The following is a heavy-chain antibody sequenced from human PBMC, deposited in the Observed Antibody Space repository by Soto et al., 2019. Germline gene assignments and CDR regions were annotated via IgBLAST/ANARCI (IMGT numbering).Heavy chain of an antibody. CDR1: GYTFTSYA. CDR3: AREDSPSLN. J-gene: IGHJ4*02. V-gene: IGHV1-3*01. CDR2: INAGNGNT. Sequence: ASVKVSCKASGYTFTSYAMHWVRQAPGQRLEWMGWINAGNGNTKYSQKFQGRVTMTTDTSTSTAYMELRSLRSDDTAVYYCAREDSPSLNWGQGTLVTVSS. D-gene: IGHD2-2*01.